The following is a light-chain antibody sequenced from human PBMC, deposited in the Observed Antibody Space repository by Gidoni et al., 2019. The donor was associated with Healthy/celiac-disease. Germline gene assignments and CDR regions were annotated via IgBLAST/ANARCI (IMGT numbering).Light chain of an antibody. Sequence: DIQMTQSPSSLSASVGDRVTITCRASQSISSYLNWYQQKPGKAPKLLIYAASSLQSGVPSRFSGSGSGTDFTLTISSLQPEAFATYYCQQSYSSPTFGQGTKVEIK. CDR1: QSISSY. CDR3: QQSYSSPT. CDR2: AAS. V-gene: IGKV1-39*01. J-gene: IGKJ1*01.